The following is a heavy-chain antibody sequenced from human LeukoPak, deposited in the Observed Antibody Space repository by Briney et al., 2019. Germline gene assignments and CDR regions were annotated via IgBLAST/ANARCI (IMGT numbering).Heavy chain of an antibody. CDR3: ARPYSSGWSGAFDI. CDR1: GGSISSYY. Sequence: SETLTLTCTVSGGSISSYYWSWIRQPPGKGLEWIGNIYTSGNTNYNPSLKSRVAISVDTSKNQFSLKLNSVTAADTAVYYCARPYSSGWSGAFDIWGQGTMVTVSS. D-gene: IGHD6-19*01. CDR2: IYTSGNT. J-gene: IGHJ3*02. V-gene: IGHV4-4*09.